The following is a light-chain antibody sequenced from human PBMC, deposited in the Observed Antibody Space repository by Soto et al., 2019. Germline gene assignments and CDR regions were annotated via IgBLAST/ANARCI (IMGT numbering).Light chain of an antibody. CDR2: EIS. V-gene: IGLV2-14*01. CDR3: SSYTSSSTLYV. CDR1: SSDVGGYNY. Sequence: QSALTQPASVSGSPGQSITISCTGTSSDVGGYNYVSWYQQHPGKAPKLMIYEISNRPSGVSSRFSGSNCGNTASLTISGLQAEEEADYYCSSYTSSSTLYVFGTGTKLTVL. J-gene: IGLJ1*01.